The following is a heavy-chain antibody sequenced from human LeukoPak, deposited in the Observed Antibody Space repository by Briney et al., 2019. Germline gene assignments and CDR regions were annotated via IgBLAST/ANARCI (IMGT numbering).Heavy chain of an antibody. Sequence: ASVKVSCKASGYTFASYDINWVRQATGQGLEWMGWMNPNSGNTGYAQKFQVKVTMTRNTSITTAYMELSSLRSADTAVDYCARDRKPVDYWGQGTLVTVSS. V-gene: IGHV1-8*01. CDR3: ARDRKPVDY. CDR2: MNPNSGNT. CDR1: GYTFASYD. J-gene: IGHJ4*02.